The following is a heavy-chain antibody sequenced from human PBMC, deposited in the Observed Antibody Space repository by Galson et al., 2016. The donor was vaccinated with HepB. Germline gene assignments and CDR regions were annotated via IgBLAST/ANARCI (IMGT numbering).Heavy chain of an antibody. J-gene: IGHJ4*02. Sequence: SLRLSCAASGFSFSSHGMSWVRQAPGKGLEWVSVISGSGRSTYYADSVKGRFTISRDNPKSTLFLQMNSLRAEDTALYYCAKDKSGAVAGIGRLCHWGQGTLVSGSS. CDR2: ISGSGRST. CDR3: AKDKSGAVAGIGRLCH. D-gene: IGHD6-13*01. CDR1: GFSFSSHG. V-gene: IGHV3-23*01.